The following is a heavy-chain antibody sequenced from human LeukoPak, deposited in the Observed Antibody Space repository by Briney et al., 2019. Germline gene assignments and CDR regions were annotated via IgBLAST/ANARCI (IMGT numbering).Heavy chain of an antibody. CDR2: MNPNSNNT. V-gene: IGHV1-8*01. J-gene: IGHJ5*02. CDR1: GYTFTSYD. Sequence: ASVKVSCKASGYTFTSYDINWVRQATGQGLEWVGWMNPNSNNTGYAQKFQGRVTMTRNTSISTAYMEPSSLRSEDTAVYYCARDIDKITTVRGIIITRPFNWFDPWGQGTLVTVSS. CDR3: ARDIDKITTVRGIIITRPFNWFDP. D-gene: IGHD3-10*01.